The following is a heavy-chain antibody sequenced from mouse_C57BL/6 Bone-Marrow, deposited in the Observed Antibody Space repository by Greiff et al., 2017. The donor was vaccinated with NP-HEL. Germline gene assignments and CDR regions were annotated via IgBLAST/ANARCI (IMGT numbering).Heavy chain of an antibody. CDR3: ARIYYYGSSYPYWYFDV. CDR2: IWTGGGT. CDR1: GFSLTSYA. V-gene: IGHV2-9-1*01. Sequence: VQLQESGPGLVAPSQRLSIPCTVSGFSLTSYAISWVRQPPGKGLEWLGVIWTGGGTNYNSALKSRLSISNDNSKSQVFLKMNSLQTDDTARYYCARIYYYGSSYPYWYFDVWGTGTTVTVSS. D-gene: IGHD1-1*01. J-gene: IGHJ1*03.